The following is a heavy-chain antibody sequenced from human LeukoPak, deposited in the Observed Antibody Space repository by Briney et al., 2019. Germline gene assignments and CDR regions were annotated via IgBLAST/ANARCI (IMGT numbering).Heavy chain of an antibody. D-gene: IGHD5-18*01. CDR2: VSYDGNSK. V-gene: IGHV3-30*18. Sequence: PGTSLRLSCAASGFIFNTYGVHWVRLAPGKGLEWVAVVSYDGNSKYYADSVKGRFTVSRDNSKNTLYLQMSSLTAEDTAVYYCVKHARGFSFGTYYFDYWGQGTLVTVSS. CDR3: VKHARGFSFGTYYFDY. CDR1: GFIFNTYG. J-gene: IGHJ4*02.